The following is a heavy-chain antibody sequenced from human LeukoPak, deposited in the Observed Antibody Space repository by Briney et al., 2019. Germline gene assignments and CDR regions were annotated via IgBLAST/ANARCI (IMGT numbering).Heavy chain of an antibody. V-gene: IGHV4-39*01. D-gene: IGHD6-13*01. Sequence: SETLSLTCTVSVGSITTTNYYWAWLRQPPGRGLEWIGSMYHSRITYYNPSLKRRVTMSVDTSKDQFSLKLISVTAADTAVYYCARQDYSSPEGWFDPWGHGTLVTVSS. J-gene: IGHJ5*02. CDR2: MYHSRIT. CDR3: ARQDYSSPEGWFDP. CDR1: VGSITTTNYY.